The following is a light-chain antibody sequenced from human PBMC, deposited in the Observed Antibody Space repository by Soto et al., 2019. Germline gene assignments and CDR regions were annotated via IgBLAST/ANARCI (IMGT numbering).Light chain of an antibody. CDR2: GAS. CDR3: QQYGSPPAWT. V-gene: IGKV3-20*01. CDR1: QSVSSSY. J-gene: IGKJ1*01. Sequence: EIVLTQSPGTLSLSPGERATLSCRASQSVSSSYLAWYQQKPGQAPRLLIYGASSRATGIPDRFSGSGSGTGFTLTISRLEPEDFAVYYCQQYGSPPAWTFGQGTKVDIK.